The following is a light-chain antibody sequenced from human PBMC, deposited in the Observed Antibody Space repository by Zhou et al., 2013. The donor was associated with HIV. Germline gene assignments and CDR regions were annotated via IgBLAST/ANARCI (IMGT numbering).Light chain of an antibody. CDR1: QSVSTF. V-gene: IGKV1-39*01. Sequence: DIQMTQSPSSLSASVGDRVTITCRTSQSVSTFLNWYQQKPGKAPKLLIFGASTLQSGVPSRFSGSGSGTDFTLTISSLQPEDFATYYCQQLNSYPLTFGQGTRLEIK. CDR2: GAS. CDR3: QQLNSYPLT. J-gene: IGKJ5*01.